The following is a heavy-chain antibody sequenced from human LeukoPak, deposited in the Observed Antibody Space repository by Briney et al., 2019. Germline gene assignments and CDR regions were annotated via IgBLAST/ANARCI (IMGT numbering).Heavy chain of an antibody. CDR1: GFTASSYY. J-gene: IGHJ6*02. D-gene: IGHD4-11*01. CDR3: ARSYSNHLFGMDV. CDR2: IYSGGST. V-gene: IGHV3-66*01. Sequence: GGSLRLSCAASGFTASSYYMTWVRQAPGKGLEWVSVIYSGGSTYYADSVKGRVAISRDNSNNTVFLQMNIVRAEDTAVYYCARSYSNHLFGMDVWGQGTTVTVSS.